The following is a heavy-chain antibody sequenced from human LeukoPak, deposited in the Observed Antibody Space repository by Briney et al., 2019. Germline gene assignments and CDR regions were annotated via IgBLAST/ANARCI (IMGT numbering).Heavy chain of an antibody. J-gene: IGHJ3*02. CDR2: IYYSGST. CDR3: ARDPYGDYGYDAFDI. V-gene: IGHV4-59*01. D-gene: IGHD4-17*01. Sequence: SETLSLTCTVSGGSISSYYWSWIRQPPGKGLEWIGYIYYSGSTNYNPSLKSRVTISVDTSKNQFSLELSSVTAADTAVYYCARDPYGDYGYDAFDIWGQGTMVTVSS. CDR1: GGSISSYY.